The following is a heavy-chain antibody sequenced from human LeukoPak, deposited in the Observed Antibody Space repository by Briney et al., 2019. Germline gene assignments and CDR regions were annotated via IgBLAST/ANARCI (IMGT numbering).Heavy chain of an antibody. CDR3: AKDPRSSLDY. D-gene: IGHD6-6*01. V-gene: IGHV3-23*01. CDR2: ISGSGGST. Sequence: PGGSLKLSCAASGFTFSSYAMSWVRQAPGKGLEWVSAISGSGGSTYYADSVKGRFTISRDNSKNTLYLQMNSLRAEDTTVYYCAKDPRSSLDYWGQGTLVTVSS. CDR1: GFTFSSYA. J-gene: IGHJ4*02.